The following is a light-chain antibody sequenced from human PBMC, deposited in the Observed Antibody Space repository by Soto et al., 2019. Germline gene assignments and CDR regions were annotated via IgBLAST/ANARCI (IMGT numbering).Light chain of an antibody. CDR2: EVS. Sequence: QSALTQPASVSGFPGQSITISCTGTSSDVGGYNYVSWYQQHPGKAPKLMIYEVSNRPSGVSNRFSGSKSGNTASLTISGLQAEDEADYYCSSYTSSTFYVFGTGTKVTVL. CDR1: SSDVGGYNY. J-gene: IGLJ1*01. V-gene: IGLV2-14*01. CDR3: SSYTSSTFYV.